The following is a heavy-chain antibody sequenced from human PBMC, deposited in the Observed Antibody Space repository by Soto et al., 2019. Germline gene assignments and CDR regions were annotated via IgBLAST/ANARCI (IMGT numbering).Heavy chain of an antibody. D-gene: IGHD3-22*01. CDR3: ARGPTRYYDSSGYSVGYYYYYGMDV. CDR1: GDSISGYY. J-gene: IGHJ6*02. V-gene: IGHV4-59*01. Sequence: QVQLQESGPGLVRPSETLSLTCTVSGDSISGYYWSWIRQPPGKRLEWLGYIYYSGSTNYNPSLKSLVTISVDTSKIRFSLKLSAVTAADTAVYYCARGPTRYYDSSGYSVGYYYYYGMDVWGQGTTVTVSS. CDR2: IYYSGST.